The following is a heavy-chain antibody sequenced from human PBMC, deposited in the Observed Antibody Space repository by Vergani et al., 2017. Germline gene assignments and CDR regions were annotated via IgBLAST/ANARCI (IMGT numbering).Heavy chain of an antibody. J-gene: IGHJ6*04. CDR1: GYTFTSYD. D-gene: IGHD2-15*01. CDR2: IYPSGGT. V-gene: IGHV1-46*03. CDR3: ARDGSGVSPFAMNV. Sequence: QVQLVQSGAEVKKPGASVQVSCKASGYTFTSYDMHWVRQAPGQGLEWMGKIYPSGGTNYPQKFQGRVTMTKDTSTSTVELELSSLGSEDPAMYYCARDGSGVSPFAMNVWGKGTTVTVSS.